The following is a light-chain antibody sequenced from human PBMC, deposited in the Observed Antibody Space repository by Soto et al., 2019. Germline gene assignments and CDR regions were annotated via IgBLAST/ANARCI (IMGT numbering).Light chain of an antibody. Sequence: EIVMTQSTASLSVSPGERLTLSCRAGQGVTTNFAWYQQKSGQSPRLLIYDVSTRATGVPARFSGTGSETDFTLTISGLQSEDSAVYFCQQYNNWPFSFGQGTRLEIK. CDR1: QGVTTN. J-gene: IGKJ5*01. V-gene: IGKV3-15*01. CDR3: QQYNNWPFS. CDR2: DVS.